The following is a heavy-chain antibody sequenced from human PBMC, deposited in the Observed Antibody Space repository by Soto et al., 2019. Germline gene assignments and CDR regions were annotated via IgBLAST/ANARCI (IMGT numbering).Heavy chain of an antibody. CDR3: ARFISYRFNPGQIYGMDV. Sequence: PGESLKISCKGSGYSFTSYWISWVRQMPGKGLEWMGRIDPSDSYTNYSPSFQGHVTISADKSISTAYLQWSSLKASDTAMYYCARFISYRFNPGQIYGMDVWGQGTTVTVSS. CDR1: GYSFTSYW. D-gene: IGHD1-26*01. J-gene: IGHJ6*02. CDR2: IDPSDSYT. V-gene: IGHV5-10-1*01.